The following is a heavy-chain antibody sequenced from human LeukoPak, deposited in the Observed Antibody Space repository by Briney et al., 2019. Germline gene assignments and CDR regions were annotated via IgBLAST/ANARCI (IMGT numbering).Heavy chain of an antibody. Sequence: GGSLRLSCAASGFAVSSNHMNWVRQAPGKGLEGVSVIFNGGSTYYADSAKGRFTIPRDNSKNTLYLQMNSLRAEDTAVYHCARYDFILISYFDLWGRGALSLSPQ. CDR2: IFNGGST. CDR1: GFAVSSNH. CDR3: ARYDFILISYFDL. D-gene: IGHD3-3*01. J-gene: IGHJ2*01. V-gene: IGHV3-53*01.